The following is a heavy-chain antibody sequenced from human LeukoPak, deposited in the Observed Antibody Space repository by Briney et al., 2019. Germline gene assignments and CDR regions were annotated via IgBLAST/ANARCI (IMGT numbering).Heavy chain of an antibody. CDR1: GYSISSGYY. V-gene: IGHV4-38-2*02. CDR3: ARLRFLEWLLHNWFDP. J-gene: IGHJ5*02. D-gene: IGHD3-3*01. CDR2: IYHSGST. Sequence: SETLSLTCTVSGYSISSGYYWGWIRQPPGKGLEWIGSIYHSGSTYYNPSLKSRVTISVDTSKNQFSLKLSSVTAADTAVYYCARLRFLEWLLHNWFDPWGQGTLVTVSS.